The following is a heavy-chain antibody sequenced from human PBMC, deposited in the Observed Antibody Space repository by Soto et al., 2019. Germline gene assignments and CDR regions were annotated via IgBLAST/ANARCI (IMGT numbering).Heavy chain of an antibody. CDR1: GFTFNSYA. V-gene: IGHV3-23*01. CDR3: AKGTYYYDSSGYYSPVSFDY. CDR2: IIDSGSNT. J-gene: IGHJ4*02. Sequence: GGSLRFSCAASGFTFNSYAMGWVRQAPGKGLEWVSAIIDSGSNTYYADSVKGRFTISRDNSKNTLYLQMNSLRAEDTAVYYCAKGTYYYDSSGYYSPVSFDYWGQGTLVTVSS. D-gene: IGHD3-22*01.